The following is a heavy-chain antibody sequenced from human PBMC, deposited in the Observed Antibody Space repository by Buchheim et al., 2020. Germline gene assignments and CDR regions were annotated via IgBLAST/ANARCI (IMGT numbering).Heavy chain of an antibody. Sequence: QVQLVESGGGVVQPGRSLRLSCAASGFTFSSYGMHWVRQAPGKGLEWVAVIWYDGSNKYYAGSVKGRFTISRDNSKNTLYLQMNSLRAEDTAVYYCARGVTVTTLPSRYYYYMDVWGKGTT. CDR2: IWYDGSNK. J-gene: IGHJ6*03. V-gene: IGHV3-33*01. D-gene: IGHD4-17*01. CDR3: ARGVTVTTLPSRYYYYMDV. CDR1: GFTFSSYG.